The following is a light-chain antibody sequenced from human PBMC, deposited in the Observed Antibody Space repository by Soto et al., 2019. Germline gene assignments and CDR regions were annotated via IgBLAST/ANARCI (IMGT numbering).Light chain of an antibody. CDR2: DVS. CDR3: SSYATSTTVL. J-gene: IGLJ2*01. V-gene: IGLV2-14*03. Sequence: QSALTQPASVSGSPGQSITISCTGTSSDVGGYNYVSWYQQHPGRAPQLMIYDVSHRPSGVSNRFSGSRSGNTASLTISGLQADDEADYYCSSYATSTTVLFGGGTKLTVL. CDR1: SSDVGGYNY.